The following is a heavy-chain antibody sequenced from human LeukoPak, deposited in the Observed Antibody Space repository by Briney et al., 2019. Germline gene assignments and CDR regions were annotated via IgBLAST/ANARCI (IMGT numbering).Heavy chain of an antibody. CDR2: ISSSSSTI. CDR1: GFTFNSYS. CDR3: ARDYDFWSGYYTGIFDY. D-gene: IGHD3-3*01. J-gene: IGHJ4*02. V-gene: IGHV3-48*01. Sequence: GGSLRLSCAASGFTFNSYSMNWVRQAPGKGLEWVSYISSSSSTIYYADSVKGRFTITRDNAKNSLYLQMNSLRAEDTAVYYCARDYDFWSGYYTGIFDYWGQGTLVTVSS.